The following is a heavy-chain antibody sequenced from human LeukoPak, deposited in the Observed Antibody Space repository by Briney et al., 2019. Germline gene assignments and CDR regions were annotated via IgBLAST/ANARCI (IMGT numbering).Heavy chain of an antibody. Sequence: GASVKVSCKASGYTFTSYDINWVRQATGQGLEWMGWMNPNSGNTGYAQKFQGRVTMTRNASISTAYMELSSLRSEDTAVYYCARRTPLPGLWSTYNWFDPWGQGTLVTVSS. CDR3: ARRTPLPGLWSTYNWFDP. V-gene: IGHV1-8*01. CDR2: MNPNSGNT. D-gene: IGHD5-18*01. J-gene: IGHJ5*02. CDR1: GYTFTSYD.